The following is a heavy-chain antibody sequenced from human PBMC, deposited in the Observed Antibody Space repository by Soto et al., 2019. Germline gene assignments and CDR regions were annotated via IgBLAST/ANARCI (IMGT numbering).Heavy chain of an antibody. CDR2: IYTSGST. D-gene: IGHD6-13*01. Sequence: SETLSLTSTVSGGAISSYYWSWIRQPAGKGLEWIGRIYTSGSTNYNPSLKSRVTMSVDTSKNQFSLKLSSVTAADTAVYYCARDGRAAAGNYYYYYGMDVWGQGTTVTVSS. CDR3: ARDGRAAAGNYYYYYGMDV. CDR1: GGAISSYY. J-gene: IGHJ6*02. V-gene: IGHV4-4*07.